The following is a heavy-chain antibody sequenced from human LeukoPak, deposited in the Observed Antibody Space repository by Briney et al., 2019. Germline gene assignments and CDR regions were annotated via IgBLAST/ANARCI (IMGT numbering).Heavy chain of an antibody. CDR1: GLTFDDYG. CDR3: ARMVGATYAFDY. V-gene: IGHV3-20*04. D-gene: IGHD1-26*01. Sequence: AGGSLRLSCAASGLTFDDYGMSWVRQAPGKGLEWVSGINWNGGSTGYADSVKGRFTISRDNAKNSLYLQMNSLRAEDTALYYCARMVGATYAFDYWGQGTLVTVSS. CDR2: INWNGGST. J-gene: IGHJ4*02.